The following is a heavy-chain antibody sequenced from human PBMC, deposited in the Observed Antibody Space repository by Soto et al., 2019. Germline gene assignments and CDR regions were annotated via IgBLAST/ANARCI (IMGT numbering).Heavy chain of an antibody. CDR3: ARHRLYGSENNWFDP. D-gene: IGHD3-10*01. J-gene: IGHJ5*02. CDR2: MSGSGDIS. Sequence: EVQLLESGGGLVQPGGSLRLSCAASGFIFTSYAMSWVRQAPGKGLEWVSVMSGSGDISYYADSVKGRFTISRDTSKNTLSLQMNSLRAEDTAVYYVARHRLYGSENNWFDPWGQGTLVTVSS. V-gene: IGHV3-23*01. CDR1: GFIFTSYA.